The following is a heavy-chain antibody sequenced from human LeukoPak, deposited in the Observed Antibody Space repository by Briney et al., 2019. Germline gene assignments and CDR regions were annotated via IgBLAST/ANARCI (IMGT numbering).Heavy chain of an antibody. CDR1: GYTFTGYF. Sequence: ASVKVSCKASGYTFTGYFMHWVRQAPGQGLEWMGWINPNSGGTNYAQKFQGWVTMTRDTSISTAYMELSRLRSDDTAVYYCARDPGDSGYDYWGQGTLVTVSS. J-gene: IGHJ4*02. CDR3: ARDPGDSGYDY. CDR2: INPNSGGT. D-gene: IGHD5-12*01. V-gene: IGHV1-2*04.